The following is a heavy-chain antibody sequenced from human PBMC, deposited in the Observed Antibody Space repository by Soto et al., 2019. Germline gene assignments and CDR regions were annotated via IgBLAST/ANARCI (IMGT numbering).Heavy chain of an antibody. Sequence: QVQLQESGPGLVKPSGTLSLTCAVSGGSVTISNWWSWVRQTPGKGLEWIGQIHHSGSTNYNPSLTGRVTISVDKSKNQFSLEMKSVTAADTAVYYCARGGYYFYMDVWGKAATFTVSS. CDR1: GGSVTISNW. J-gene: IGHJ6*03. CDR2: IHHSGST. CDR3: ARGGYYFYMDV. V-gene: IGHV4-4*02. D-gene: IGHD1-26*01.